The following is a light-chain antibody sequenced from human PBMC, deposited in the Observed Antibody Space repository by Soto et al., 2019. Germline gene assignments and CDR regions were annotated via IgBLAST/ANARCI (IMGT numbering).Light chain of an antibody. CDR2: DAS. Sequence: EIVLTQSPATLSLSPGERATLSCRASQSVSSYLAWYQQKPGQAPMLLIYDASNRATGIPARFSGSGSGTDFTLTISSLEPEDFAVYYCQQRSNWPSITFGQGTRLEI. CDR1: QSVSSY. J-gene: IGKJ5*01. CDR3: QQRSNWPSIT. V-gene: IGKV3-11*01.